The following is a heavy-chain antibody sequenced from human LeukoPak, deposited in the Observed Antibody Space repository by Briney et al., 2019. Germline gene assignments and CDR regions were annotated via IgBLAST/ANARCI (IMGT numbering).Heavy chain of an antibody. CDR2: IYTSGST. V-gene: IGHV4-61*02. Sequence: PSETLSLTCTVSGGSISSGSYYWSWIRQPAGKGLEWIGRIYTSGSTNYNPSLKSRVTISVDTSKNQFSLKLSSVTAADTAVYYCARGVITDNWLDPWGQGTLVTVSS. CDR1: GGSISSGSYY. CDR3: ARGVITDNWLDP. J-gene: IGHJ5*02. D-gene: IGHD3-22*01.